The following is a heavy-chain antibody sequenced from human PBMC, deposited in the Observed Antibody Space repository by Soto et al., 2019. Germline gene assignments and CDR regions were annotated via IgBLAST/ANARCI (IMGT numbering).Heavy chain of an antibody. J-gene: IGHJ4*02. Sequence: GSLRLSCAASGFTFSSYAMSWVRQAPGKGLEWVSAISGSGGSTYYADSVKGRFTISRDNSKNTLYLQMNSLRAEDTAVYYCAHTEEYYYGSGSPLWGQGTLVTVSS. CDR2: ISGSGGST. CDR3: AHTEEYYYGSGSPL. CDR1: GFTFSSYA. V-gene: IGHV3-23*01. D-gene: IGHD3-10*01.